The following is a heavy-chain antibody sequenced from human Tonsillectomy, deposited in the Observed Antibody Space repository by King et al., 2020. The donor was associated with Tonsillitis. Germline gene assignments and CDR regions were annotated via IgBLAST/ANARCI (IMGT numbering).Heavy chain of an antibody. CDR3: ARENPGYSSGYDY. CDR1: GGSISSYY. J-gene: IGHJ4*02. D-gene: IGHD6-19*01. Sequence: VQLQESGPGLVKPSETLSLTCTVSGGSISSYYWSWIRQPPGKGLEWIGYIYYSGSTNYNPSLKSRVTISVDTSKNQFSLKLSSVTAADTAVYYCARENPGYSSGYDYWGQGTLVTVPS. CDR2: IYYSGST. V-gene: IGHV4-59*01.